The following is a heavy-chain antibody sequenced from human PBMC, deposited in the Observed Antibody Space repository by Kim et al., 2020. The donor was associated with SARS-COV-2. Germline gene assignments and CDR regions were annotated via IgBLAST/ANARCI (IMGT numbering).Heavy chain of an antibody. Sequence: GGSLRLSCAASGFTFSSYEMNWVRQAPGKGLEWVSYISSSGGTIYYADSVKGRFTISRDNAKNSLYLQMNSLRAEDTAVYYCASSFFGLEWLGAFDIWGQGTMVTVSS. J-gene: IGHJ3*02. CDR3: ASSFFGLEWLGAFDI. CDR2: ISSSGGTI. CDR1: GFTFSSYE. D-gene: IGHD3-3*01. V-gene: IGHV3-48*03.